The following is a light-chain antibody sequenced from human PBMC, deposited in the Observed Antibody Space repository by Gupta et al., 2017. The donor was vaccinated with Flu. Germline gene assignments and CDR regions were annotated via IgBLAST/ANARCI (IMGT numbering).Light chain of an antibody. CDR3: QQEHATPPT. CDR2: WAS. Sequence: DIVMTQSPDSLAVSLGERATINCKSSQSVLNSGKNKNYLAWYQQRPGQPPKVLFYWASTRESGVPDRFSGSGSGTDFTLTITSLQAEDVAVYYCQQEHATPPTFGQGTKVEIK. CDR1: QSVLNSGKNKNY. V-gene: IGKV4-1*01. J-gene: IGKJ1*01.